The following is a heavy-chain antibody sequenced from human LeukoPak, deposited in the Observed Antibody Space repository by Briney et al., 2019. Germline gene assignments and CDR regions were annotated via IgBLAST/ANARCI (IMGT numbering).Heavy chain of an antibody. CDR1: AFTFRTYW. CDR2: IKPDGSEK. Sequence: GGSLRLSCAASAFTFRTYWMSWVRQAPGKGLEWVAMIKPDGSEKYYVDSVKGLFTISRDNAKNSLYLQMTSLRAEDTAVYYCTRDASGDTDSGPRMDVWGQGTTVTVS. J-gene: IGHJ6*02. V-gene: IGHV3-7*05. D-gene: IGHD5-18*01. CDR3: TRDASGDTDSGPRMDV.